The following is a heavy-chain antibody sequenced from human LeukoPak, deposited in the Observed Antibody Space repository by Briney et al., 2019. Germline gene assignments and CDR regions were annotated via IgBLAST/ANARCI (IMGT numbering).Heavy chain of an antibody. D-gene: IGHD3-22*01. J-gene: IGHJ3*02. V-gene: IGHV4-39*07. CDR3: ARDGTHYYDSSGPPLAFDI. CDR1: GGSISSSSYY. CDR2: IYYSGST. Sequence: SETLSLTCTVSGGSISSSSYYWGWIRQPPGKGLEWIGSIYYSGSTNYNPSLKSRVTISVDTSKNQFSLKLSSVTAADTAVYYCARDGTHYYDSSGPPLAFDIWGQGTMVTVSS.